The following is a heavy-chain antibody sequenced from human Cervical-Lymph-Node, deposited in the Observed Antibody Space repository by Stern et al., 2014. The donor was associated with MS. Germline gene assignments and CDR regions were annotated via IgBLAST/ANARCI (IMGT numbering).Heavy chain of an antibody. V-gene: IGHV3-49*05. CDR2: ISSKAYGGTT. CDR3: TTSIFGVVALGWFDP. CDR1: GFTFGDYA. Sequence: EMQLGESGGGLVKPGRPLRLSGTASGFTFGDYAMSWFRQAPGKGLEWVGFISSKAYGGTTEYAASVKGRFTISRDDSKSIAYLQMNSLKTEDTAVYYCTTSIFGVVALGWFDPWGQGTLVTVSS. J-gene: IGHJ5*02. D-gene: IGHD3-3*01.